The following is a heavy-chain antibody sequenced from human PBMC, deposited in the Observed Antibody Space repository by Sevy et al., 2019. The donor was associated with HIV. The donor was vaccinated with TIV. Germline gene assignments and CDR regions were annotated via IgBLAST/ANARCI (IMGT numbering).Heavy chain of an antibody. D-gene: IGHD3-10*01. Sequence: GGSLRLSCAASGFTFSGSAMHWVRQASGKGLEWVGRIRSKANSYATAYAASVKGRFTIARDESKNTAYRQMNSLKTEDTAVYYCTRKSYYYGSGSYGVYGMDVWGQGTTVTVSS. CDR1: GFTFSGSA. V-gene: IGHV3-73*01. CDR3: TRKSYYYGSGSYGVYGMDV. CDR2: IRSKANSYAT. J-gene: IGHJ6*02.